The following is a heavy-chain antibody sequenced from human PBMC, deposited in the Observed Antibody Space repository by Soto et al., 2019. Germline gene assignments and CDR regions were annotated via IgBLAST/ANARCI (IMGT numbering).Heavy chain of an antibody. CDR1: GGTFSSYA. J-gene: IGHJ6*02. D-gene: IGHD2-2*01. V-gene: IGHV1-69*12. CDR2: IIPIFGTA. Sequence: QVQLVQSGAEVKKPGSSVKVSCKASGGTFSSYAISWVRQAPGQGLEWMGGIIPIFGTANYAQKFQGRVTITADESASSAYMELRSLRSEDTAVYYCARHVPAAGYYYGMDVWGQGTTVTVSS. CDR3: ARHVPAAGYYYGMDV.